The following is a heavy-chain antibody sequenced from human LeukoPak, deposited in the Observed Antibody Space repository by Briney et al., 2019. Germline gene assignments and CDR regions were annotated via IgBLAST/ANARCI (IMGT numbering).Heavy chain of an antibody. D-gene: IGHD6-13*01. CDR1: GFTFSSYA. CDR2: ISGSGGST. J-gene: IGHJ4*02. Sequence: GGSLRLSCAASGFTFSSYAMSWVRQAPGKGLEWVSAISGSGGSTYYADSVKGRFTISRDNSKNMLYLQMNSLRAEDTAVYYCAKDPRQQQLVPYWGQGTLVTVSS. CDR3: AKDPRQQQLVPY. V-gene: IGHV3-23*01.